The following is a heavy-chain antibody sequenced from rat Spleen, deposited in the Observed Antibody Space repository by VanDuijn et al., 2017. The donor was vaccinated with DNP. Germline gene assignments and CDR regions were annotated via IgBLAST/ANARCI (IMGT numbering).Heavy chain of an antibody. CDR3: VGRPPPTRGPFDY. V-gene: IGHV5-7*01. CDR1: GITFSDHN. CDR2: ISYDGSDT. Sequence: EVQVLESGGGLVQPGRSLKLSCAVSGITFSDHNMAWVRQAPKKSLEWVATISYDGSDTYYRDSMKGRFTISRDNGKSTLYLQMDSLRSEDMATYYCVGRPPPTRGPFDYWGQGVMVTVSS. D-gene: IGHD1-4*01. J-gene: IGHJ2*01.